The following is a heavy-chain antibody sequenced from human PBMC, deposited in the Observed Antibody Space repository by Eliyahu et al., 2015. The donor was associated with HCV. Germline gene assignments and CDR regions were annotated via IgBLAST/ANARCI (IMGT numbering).Heavy chain of an antibody. J-gene: IGHJ4*02. CDR3: AINGGGSGWYGYEY. CDR2: IYPFDSET. D-gene: IGHD6-19*01. Sequence: GYSFTNYWIDWVRQMPGKGLEWMGIIYPFDSETRYSPSFQGQVTISADKSINTAYLQWSSLKASDTAMYYCAINGGGSGWYGYEYWGQGTLVTVSS. V-gene: IGHV5-51*01. CDR1: GYSFTNYW.